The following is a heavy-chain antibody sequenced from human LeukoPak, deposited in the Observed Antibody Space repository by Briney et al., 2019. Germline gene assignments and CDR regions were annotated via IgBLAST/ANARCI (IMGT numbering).Heavy chain of an antibody. CDR2: IYSSGRT. D-gene: IGHD3/OR15-3a*01. J-gene: IGHJ2*01. V-gene: IGHV4-4*07. Sequence: SETLSLTCTVSGGSFSSYYWTWIRQPAGKGLEWIGRIYSSGRTNYNPSLKSRVTTSVDTSKNQFSLKLSSVTAADTAVYYCAREGRFGRYFDLWGRGTLVTVSS. CDR3: AREGRFGRYFDL. CDR1: GGSFSSYY.